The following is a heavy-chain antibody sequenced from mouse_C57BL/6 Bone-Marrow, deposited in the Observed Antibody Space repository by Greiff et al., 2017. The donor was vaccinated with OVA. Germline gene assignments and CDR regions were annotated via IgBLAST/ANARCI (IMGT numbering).Heavy chain of an antibody. V-gene: IGHV5-12*01. J-gene: IGHJ4*01. CDR3: ARRYDLYYYAMDY. D-gene: IGHD2-4*01. CDR1: GFTFSDYY. CDR2: ISTGGGST. Sequence: EVMLVESGGGLVQPGGSLKLSCAASGFTFSDYYMYWVRQTPEKRLEWVAYISTGGGSTYYPDTVKGRFTISRDNAKNTLYLQMSRLTSEDTAMYYCARRYDLYYYAMDYWGQGTSVTVSS.